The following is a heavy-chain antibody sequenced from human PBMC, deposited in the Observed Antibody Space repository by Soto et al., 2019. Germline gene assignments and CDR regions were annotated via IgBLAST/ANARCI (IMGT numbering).Heavy chain of an antibody. V-gene: IGHV3-30*18. CDR1: GFTFSRYW. J-gene: IGHJ6*03. Sequence: GGSLRLSCAASGFTFSRYWMHWVRQAPGKGLEWVSVITYYGSNKHYADSVKGRFTISRDNSKNTLYLQMNSLRAEDTAVYYCANREVVATFYYYYMDVWGKGTTVTVSS. CDR2: ITYYGSNK. CDR3: ANREVVATFYYYYMDV. D-gene: IGHD5-12*01.